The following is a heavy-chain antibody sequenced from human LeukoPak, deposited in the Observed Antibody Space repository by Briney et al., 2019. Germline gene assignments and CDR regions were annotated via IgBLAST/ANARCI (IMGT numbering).Heavy chain of an antibody. CDR2: IYSGGDT. CDR3: TRGSGSTWYSDY. CDR1: GFTVSSNY. J-gene: IGHJ4*02. D-gene: IGHD6-13*01. V-gene: IGHV3-66*02. Sequence: PGGSLRLSCAASGFTVSSNYMNWVRQAPGKGLEWVSIIYSGGDTYYADSVKGRFTISRDNSKNTLYLQMNNLRAEDTAVYYCTRGSGSTWYSDYWGQGTLVTVSS.